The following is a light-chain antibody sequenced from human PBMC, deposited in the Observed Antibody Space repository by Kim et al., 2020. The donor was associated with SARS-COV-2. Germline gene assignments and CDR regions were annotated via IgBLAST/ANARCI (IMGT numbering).Light chain of an antibody. J-gene: IGLJ3*02. CDR3: SAWDNSLSAWV. Sequence: RTATLNCTGNSNNVGNQGAAWLQQHQGHPPKLLSYRNNNRPSGISERLSASRSGNTASLTITGLQPEDEADYYCSAWDNSLSAWVFGGGTQLTVL. CDR1: SNNVGNQG. V-gene: IGLV10-54*01. CDR2: RNN.